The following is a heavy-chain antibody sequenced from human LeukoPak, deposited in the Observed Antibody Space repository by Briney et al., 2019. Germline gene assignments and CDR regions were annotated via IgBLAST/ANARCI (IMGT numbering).Heavy chain of an antibody. CDR1: GYSFTIYY. CDR2: INPSGGST. CDR3: ARDGVAGTYYFDH. D-gene: IGHD6-19*01. Sequence: ASVTVSFKTSGYSFTIYYIHWVRQAPGQGLEWMGIINPSGGSTSYPQKFQDRVTMTRDTSTSTAYMEVSSLRSEDTAVYFCARDGVAGTYYFDHWGQGTLVTVSS. J-gene: IGHJ4*02. V-gene: IGHV1-46*01.